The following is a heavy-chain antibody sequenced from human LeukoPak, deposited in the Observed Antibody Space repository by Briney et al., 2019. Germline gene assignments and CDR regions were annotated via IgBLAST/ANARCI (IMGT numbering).Heavy chain of an antibody. Sequence: PGRSLRLSCAASGFTFSSYSMNWVRQAPGKGLEWVSYISSSSSTIYYADSVKGRFTISRDNAKNSLYLQMISLRDEDTAVYYCARSTVVSPWGQGTLVTVSS. CDR3: ARSTVVSP. CDR2: ISSSSSTI. CDR1: GFTFSSYS. V-gene: IGHV3-48*02. D-gene: IGHD4-23*01. J-gene: IGHJ5*02.